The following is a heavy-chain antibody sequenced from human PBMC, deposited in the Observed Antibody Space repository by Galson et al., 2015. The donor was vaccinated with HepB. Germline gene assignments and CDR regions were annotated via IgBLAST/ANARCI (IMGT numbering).Heavy chain of an antibody. CDR2: ISYDGSNK. V-gene: IGHV3-30*04. CDR3: ARDRPYCSGGSCYSGNWFDP. Sequence: SLRLSCAASGFTFSSYAMHWVRQAPGKGLEWVAVISYDGSNKYYADSVKGRFTISRDNSKNTLYLQMNSLRAEDTAVYYCARDRPYCSGGSCYSGNWFDPWGQGTLVTVSS. J-gene: IGHJ5*02. D-gene: IGHD2-15*01. CDR1: GFTFSSYA.